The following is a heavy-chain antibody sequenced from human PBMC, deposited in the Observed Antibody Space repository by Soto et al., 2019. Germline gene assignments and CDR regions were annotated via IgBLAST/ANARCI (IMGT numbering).Heavy chain of an antibody. Sequence: QVQLVQSGAEVKKPGASVKVSCKASGYNFTSYGISWVRQAPGQGLEWMGWISAYNGNTNYAQKLQGIVNMTTDTTTSTACMELRSLRSDDTAVYYCARESKGYSSGWYVDYFDYWGQGTLVTVSS. CDR1: GYNFTSYG. D-gene: IGHD6-19*01. CDR2: ISAYNGNT. V-gene: IGHV1-18*01. J-gene: IGHJ4*02. CDR3: ARESKGYSSGWYVDYFDY.